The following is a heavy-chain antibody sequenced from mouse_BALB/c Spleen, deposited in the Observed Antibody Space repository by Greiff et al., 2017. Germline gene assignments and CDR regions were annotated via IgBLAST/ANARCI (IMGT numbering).Heavy chain of an antibody. CDR1: GYSITSDYA. CDR2: ISYSGST. J-gene: IGHJ3*01. D-gene: IGHD4-1*01. CDR3: ARDWDTFAY. Sequence: EVQLQESGPGLVKPSQSLSLTCTVTGYSITSDYAWNWIRQFPGNKLEWMGYISYSGSTSYNPSLKSRISITRDTSKNQFFLQLNSVTTEDTATYYCARDWDTFAYWGQGTLVTVSA. V-gene: IGHV3-2*02.